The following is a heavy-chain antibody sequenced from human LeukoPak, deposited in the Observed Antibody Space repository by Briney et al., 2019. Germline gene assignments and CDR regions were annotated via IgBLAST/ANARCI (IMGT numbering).Heavy chain of an antibody. CDR2: NSGSGGSR. V-gene: IGHV3-23*01. Sequence: GGSLRLSCAASGYTFSRYAKSGARQARGRAREGVSANSGSGGSRYYADSVKGRFTISRDNSKNTLYLQMNSLRPEDTAVYYSAKGGYAQWPAYFDSWGQGTLVTVSS. CDR1: GYTFSRYA. J-gene: IGHJ4*02. D-gene: IGHD6-19*01. CDR3: AKGGYAQWPAYFDS.